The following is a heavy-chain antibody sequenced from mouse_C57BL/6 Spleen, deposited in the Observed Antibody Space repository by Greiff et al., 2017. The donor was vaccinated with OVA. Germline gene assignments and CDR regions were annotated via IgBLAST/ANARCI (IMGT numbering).Heavy chain of an antibody. J-gene: IGHJ1*03. CDR2: IDPSDSYT. V-gene: IGHV1-69*01. Sequence: VQLQQPGAELVMPGASVKLSCKASGYTFTSYWMHWVKQRPGQGLEWIGEIDPSDSYTNYNQKFKGKSTLTVDKSSSTAYMQLSSLTSEDSAVYYCARSTGTRWYFDVWGTGTTVTVSS. D-gene: IGHD2-1*01. CDR3: ARSTGTRWYFDV. CDR1: GYTFTSYW.